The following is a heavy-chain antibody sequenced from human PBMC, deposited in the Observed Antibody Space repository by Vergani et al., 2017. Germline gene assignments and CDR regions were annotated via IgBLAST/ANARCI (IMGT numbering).Heavy chain of an antibody. CDR3: ASVGDVDAFDI. Sequence: QVQLQQWGAGLLKPSETLSLTCAVYGGSFSGYYWSWIRQPPGKGLEWIGEINHSGSTNYNPSLKSRVTISVDTSKNQFSLKLSSVTAEDTAVYYCASVGDVDAFDIWGQGTMVTVSS. CDR1: GGSFSGYY. CDR2: INHSGST. J-gene: IGHJ3*02. D-gene: IGHD2-21*01. V-gene: IGHV4-34*01.